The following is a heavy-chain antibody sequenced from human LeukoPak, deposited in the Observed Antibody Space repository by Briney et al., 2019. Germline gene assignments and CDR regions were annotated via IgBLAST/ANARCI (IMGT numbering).Heavy chain of an antibody. V-gene: IGHV3-7*03. D-gene: IGHD2-21*01. CDR3: AREFVVEPKSSFDH. J-gene: IGHJ4*02. Sequence: GGSLRLSCAASGLTLGDFWMSWVRQAPGKGLEWVANINQVGDSLSYVTSVRGRFTVSRDNAKNALFLQISSLRAEDTAIYYCAREFVVEPKSSFDHWGQGTLVTVSS. CDR2: INQVGDSL. CDR1: GLTLGDFW.